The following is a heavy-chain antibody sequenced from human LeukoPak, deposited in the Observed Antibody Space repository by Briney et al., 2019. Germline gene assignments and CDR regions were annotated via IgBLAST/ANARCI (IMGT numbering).Heavy chain of an antibody. Sequence: APVKVSCKASGYTFTSYDINWVRQATGQGLEWRGWMNPNRGNTGYAQKFQGGVTMTRNTSISTAYMELSSLRSEDTAVYYCARGSIVVVPARRSSILNWFDPWGQGTLVTVSS. CDR1: GYTFTSYD. D-gene: IGHD2-2*01. J-gene: IGHJ5*02. CDR2: MNPNRGNT. V-gene: IGHV1-8*01. CDR3: ARGSIVVVPARRSSILNWFDP.